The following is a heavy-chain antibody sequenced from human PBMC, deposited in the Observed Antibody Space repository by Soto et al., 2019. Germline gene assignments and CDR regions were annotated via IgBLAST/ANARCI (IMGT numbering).Heavy chain of an antibody. J-gene: IGHJ2*01. CDR1: GGTFSSYT. D-gene: IGHD2-21*02. V-gene: IGHV1-69*04. Sequence: SVKVSCKASGGTFSSYTISWVRQAPGQGLEWMGRIIPILGIANYAQKFQGRVTITADKSTSTAYMELSSLRSEDTAVYYCARDRVGVVTANHYWYFDLWGRGTLVTVSS. CDR2: IIPILGIA. CDR3: ARDRVGVVTANHYWYFDL.